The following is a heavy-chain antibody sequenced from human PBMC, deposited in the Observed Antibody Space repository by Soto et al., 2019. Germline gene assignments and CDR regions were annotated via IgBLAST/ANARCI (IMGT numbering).Heavy chain of an antibody. CDR1: GFTFSIYS. V-gene: IGHV3-48*02. Sequence: GSLSLSCAASGFTFSIYSMNWVRQAPGKGLERVSYISSSSSTIYYADSVKGRFTISRDNAKNSLYLQMNSLRDEDTAVYYCARDAVLWFGELLSYYFDYWGQGTLVTVSS. CDR2: ISSSSSTI. D-gene: IGHD3-10*01. CDR3: ARDAVLWFGELLSYYFDY. J-gene: IGHJ4*02.